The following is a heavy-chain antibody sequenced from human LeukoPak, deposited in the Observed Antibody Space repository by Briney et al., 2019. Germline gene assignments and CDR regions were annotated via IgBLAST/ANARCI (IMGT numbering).Heavy chain of an antibody. J-gene: IGHJ5*02. D-gene: IGHD2-2*01. CDR2: MNPNSGDT. Sequence: ASVKVSCKASGYTFTSYDINWVRQATGQGLEWMGWMNPNSGDTGYAQKFQGRVTMTRDTSTSTAYMKLSSLRSEDTAMYYCARDSPSDQLLVRFDPWGQGTLVTVSS. CDR3: ARDSPSDQLLVRFDP. V-gene: IGHV1-8*01. CDR1: GYTFTSYD.